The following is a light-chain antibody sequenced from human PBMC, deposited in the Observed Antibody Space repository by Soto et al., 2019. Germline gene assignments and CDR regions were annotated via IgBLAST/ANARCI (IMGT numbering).Light chain of an antibody. CDR3: QQYYKYWT. CDR1: QSVSSN. V-gene: IGKV3-15*01. J-gene: IGKJ1*01. CDR2: GAS. Sequence: EIVMTQSPATLSVSPGERGTLSCRASQSVSSNLAWYQQKPGQAPRLLIYGASTRATGIPARFSGSGSGTEFTLTISSLQSEDFAVYYCQQYYKYWTFGQGTRVEIK.